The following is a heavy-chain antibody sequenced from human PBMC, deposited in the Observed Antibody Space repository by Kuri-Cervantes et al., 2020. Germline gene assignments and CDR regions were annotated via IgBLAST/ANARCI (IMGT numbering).Heavy chain of an antibody. D-gene: IGHD1-26*01. CDR3: AREDRSYLLRY. CDR1: GFTFSNFW. V-gene: IGHV3-7*01. J-gene: IGHJ4*02. CDR2: VNKDVSET. Sequence: GGSLRLSCVASGFTFSNFWMSWVRQAPGKGLEWVANVNKDVSETYYVDSVKGRFTISRDNAKNSLYLQMNSLRAEDTAVYYCAREDRSYLLRYWGQGTLVTVSS.